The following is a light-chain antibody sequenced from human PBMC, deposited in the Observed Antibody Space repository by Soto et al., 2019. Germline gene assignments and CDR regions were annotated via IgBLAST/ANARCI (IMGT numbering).Light chain of an antibody. CDR3: SSHTSSSTLV. CDR2: DVN. Sequence: QLVLTQPASVSGSPGKSITISCTGTSSDVGGYNYVSWYQQHPGKAPKLMIYDVNNRPSGVSTRFSGSKSGITASLTISGLQAEDEADSYCSSHTSSSTLVFGGGTQLTVL. J-gene: IGLJ3*02. V-gene: IGLV2-14*03. CDR1: SSDVGGYNY.